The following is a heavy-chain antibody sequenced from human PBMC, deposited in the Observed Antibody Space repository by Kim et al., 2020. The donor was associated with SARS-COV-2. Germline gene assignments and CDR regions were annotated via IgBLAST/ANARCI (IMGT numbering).Heavy chain of an antibody. CDR1: GFTFSAFY. Sequence: GGSLRLSCAASGFTFSAFYILWIRQAPGKGLECLSDTSTSGSYTNYAENVKGRFTVSRDNAENSVSLQMSSLRAEDTALYYCARRGIGWDSHIDYWGQG. V-gene: IGHV3-11*03. CDR3: ARRGIGWDSHIDY. J-gene: IGHJ4*02. CDR2: TSTSGSYT. D-gene: IGHD1-26*01.